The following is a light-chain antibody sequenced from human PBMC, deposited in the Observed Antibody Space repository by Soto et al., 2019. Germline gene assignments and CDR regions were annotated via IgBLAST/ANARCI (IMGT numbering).Light chain of an antibody. CDR1: RRDIGGYDY. CDR3: CSYTSISTYV. Sequence: QSALTQPASVSGSPGRSITISCAGTRRDIGGYDYVSWYQHHPGKAPKLIIFEVSNRPSGVSDRFSGSKSGNTAALTISGLQAEDEADYYCCSYTSISTYVSGTGTKLTVL. V-gene: IGLV2-14*01. CDR2: EVS. J-gene: IGLJ1*01.